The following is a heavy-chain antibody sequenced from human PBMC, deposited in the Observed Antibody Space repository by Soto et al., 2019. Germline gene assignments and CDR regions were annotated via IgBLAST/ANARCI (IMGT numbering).Heavy chain of an antibody. CDR1: GDSISTNYW. J-gene: IGHJ4*02. CDR2: IYHSGIT. D-gene: IGHD6-19*01. V-gene: IGHV4-4*02. CDR3: ARRGPFIAVDGSFDH. Sequence: SETLSLTCAVSGDSISTNYWWSWVRQPPGKGLEWIGEIYHSGITHYRPSLKGRVTVSVDKSKNQFSLKVTSVTAADTAVYYCARRGPFIAVDGSFDHWGPGTLVTVSS.